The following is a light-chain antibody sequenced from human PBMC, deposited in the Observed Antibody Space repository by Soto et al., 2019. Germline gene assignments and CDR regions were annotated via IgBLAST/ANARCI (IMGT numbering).Light chain of an antibody. CDR2: EVH. CDR1: SSDVGRYNY. V-gene: IGLV2-14*03. CDR3: SSYTLDTHRV. J-gene: IGLJ3*02. Sequence: QSALTQPASVSASPGQSITISCTGTSSDVGRYNYVSWYQQYPGKAPKLIIYEVHNRPSGISDRFSGSKSGNTASLTISGLQADDEADYYCSSYTLDTHRVFGRGTKLTVL.